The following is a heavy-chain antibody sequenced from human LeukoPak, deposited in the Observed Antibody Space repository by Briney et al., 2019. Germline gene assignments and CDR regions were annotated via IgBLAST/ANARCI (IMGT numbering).Heavy chain of an antibody. CDR2: INHSGST. CDR1: GGSFSGYY. J-gene: IGHJ4*02. V-gene: IGHV4-34*01. CDR3: ARGYYYDSSGYYNDY. Sequence: PSETLSLTCAVHGGSFSGYYWSWLRQPPGKGLEWIGEINHSGSTNYNPSLKSRVTISVDTSKNQFSLKLSSVTAADTAVYYCARGYYYDSSGYYNDYWGQGTLVTVSS. D-gene: IGHD3-22*01.